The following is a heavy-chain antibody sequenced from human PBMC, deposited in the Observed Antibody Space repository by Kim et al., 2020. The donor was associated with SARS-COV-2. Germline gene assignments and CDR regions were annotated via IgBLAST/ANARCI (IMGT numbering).Heavy chain of an antibody. V-gene: IGHV1-8*01. Sequence: ASVKVSCKASGYTFISYDINWVRQATGQGLEWMGWMNPNSGNTGYAQKFQGRVTMTRNTSLRTAYMELRSLRSEDTAVYYCARGHFSTITIFGVVIVGNGMDVWGQGTTVTVSS. D-gene: IGHD3-3*01. CDR2: MNPNSGNT. CDR3: ARGHFSTITIFGVVIVGNGMDV. CDR1: GYTFISYD. J-gene: IGHJ6*02.